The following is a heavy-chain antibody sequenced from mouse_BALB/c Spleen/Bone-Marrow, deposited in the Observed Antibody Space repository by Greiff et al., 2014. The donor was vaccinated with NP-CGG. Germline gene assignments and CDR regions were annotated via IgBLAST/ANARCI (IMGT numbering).Heavy chain of an antibody. J-gene: IGHJ4*01. CDR3: ARGEGYAMDY. CDR1: GFNIKDYY. Sequence: VQLQQSGAEIVRPGALVKLSCKASGFNIKDYYMQWVKQRPEQGLEWIGWIDPENGNTIYDPKFQGKASITADTSSNTAYLQLSSQTSEDTAVYYCARGEGYAMDYWGQGTSVTVSS. CDR2: IDPENGNT. V-gene: IGHV14-1*02.